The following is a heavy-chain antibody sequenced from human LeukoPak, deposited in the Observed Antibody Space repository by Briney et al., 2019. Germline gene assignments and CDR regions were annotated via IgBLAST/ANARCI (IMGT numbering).Heavy chain of an antibody. CDR2: IYSGGST. CDR3: ASNPVGATTFGY. J-gene: IGHJ4*02. D-gene: IGHD1-26*01. CDR1: GFTVSSNY. V-gene: IGHV3-53*01. Sequence: GGSLRLSCAASGFTVSSNYMSWVRQAPGKGLEWVSVIYSGGSTYYADSVKGRFTISRDNSKNTLYLQMNSLRAEDTAVYYCASNPVGATTFGYWGQGTLVTVSS.